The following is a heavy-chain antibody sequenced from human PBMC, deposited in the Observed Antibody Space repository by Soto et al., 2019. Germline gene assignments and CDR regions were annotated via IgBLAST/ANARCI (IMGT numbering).Heavy chain of an antibody. CDR2: IYYSGST. CDR1: GGSISSSSYY. J-gene: IGHJ4*02. Sequence: PSETLSLTCTVSGGSISSSSYYWGWLRQPPGKGLEWIGSIYYSGSTYYNPSLKSRVTISVDTTKNQFSLKLSSVTAADTAVYYCARQYYYALWSGPGYSDYWGQGTLVTVSS. V-gene: IGHV4-39*01. D-gene: IGHD3-10*01. CDR3: ARQYYYALWSGPGYSDY.